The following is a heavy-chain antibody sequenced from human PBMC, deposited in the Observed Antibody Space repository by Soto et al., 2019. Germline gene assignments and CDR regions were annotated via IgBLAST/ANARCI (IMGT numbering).Heavy chain of an antibody. D-gene: IGHD4-17*01. Sequence: GGSLRLSCAASGFTFSSYNMNWVRQAPGKGLEWVSYISSGSSVYYADSVKGRFTISRDNAKNSLFLQMNSLRDEDTAVYYCVRERWDVWGQGTTVTVSS. J-gene: IGHJ6*02. CDR2: ISSGSSV. CDR1: GFTFSSYN. V-gene: IGHV3-48*02. CDR3: VRERWDV.